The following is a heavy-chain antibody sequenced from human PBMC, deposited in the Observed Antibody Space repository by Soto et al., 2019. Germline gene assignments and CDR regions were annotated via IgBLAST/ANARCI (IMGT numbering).Heavy chain of an antibody. CDR2: IKQDGSEK. J-gene: IGHJ4*02. D-gene: IGHD2-2*01. Sequence: GGSLRLSCAASGFTFSSYWMSWVRQAPGKGLEWVANIKQDGSEKYYVDSVKGRFTISRDNAKNSLYLQMNSLRAEDTAVYYCARGKTDNVVVPAADPFDYWGQGTLVTVSS. CDR3: ARGKTDNVVVPAADPFDY. CDR1: GFTFSSYW. V-gene: IGHV3-7*01.